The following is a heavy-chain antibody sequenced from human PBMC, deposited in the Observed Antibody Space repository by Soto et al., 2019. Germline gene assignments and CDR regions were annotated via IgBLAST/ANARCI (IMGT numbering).Heavy chain of an antibody. CDR1: GFTFNNYA. V-gene: IGHV3-23*01. CDR3: AKAAPADFWRGYHELFGY. D-gene: IGHD3-3*01. Sequence: EVQLLESGGGLVQPGGSLRLSCAASGFTFNNYAMTWVRQAPGKGLEWVSGISASGGSTNYADSVKGRITISRDNSKNALYLQMNSLRAEDTAVYYCAKAAPADFWRGYHELFGYWGQGTLVTVSS. J-gene: IGHJ4*02. CDR2: ISASGGST.